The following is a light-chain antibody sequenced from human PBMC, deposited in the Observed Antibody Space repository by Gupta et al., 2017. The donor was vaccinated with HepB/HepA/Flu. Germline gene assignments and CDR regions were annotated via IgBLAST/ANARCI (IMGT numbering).Light chain of an antibody. CDR3: QTWGSGNGV. V-gene: IGLV4-69*01. J-gene: IGLJ3*02. CDR1: SGYSSYA. CDR2: LNSDGSR. Sequence: QHVLTQSPSASASLGASVKLTCTLSSGYSSYAISWHQQQPEKGPRSLMKLNSDGSRKKGDGIPARFAGSSSGAERYLIISSLQPEDEADYDCQTWGSGNGVFGGGTKLTVL.